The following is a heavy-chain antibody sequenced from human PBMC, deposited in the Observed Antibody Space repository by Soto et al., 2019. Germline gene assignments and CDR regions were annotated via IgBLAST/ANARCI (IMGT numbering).Heavy chain of an antibody. CDR2: INTYNGNT. CDR3: AMVGVYVTASPQDV. V-gene: IGHV1-18*01. D-gene: IGHD2-15*01. CDR1: GYTFTRYG. Sequence: QVQLVQSGAEVKNPGASVKVSCKASGYTFTRYGIGWARQAPGQGLEWMGWINTYNGNTNYAQNVKGRVTLTTDTSTSTAYMGLRGLRSNDTAIYYCAMVGVYVTASPQDVWGQGTTVIVSS. J-gene: IGHJ6*02.